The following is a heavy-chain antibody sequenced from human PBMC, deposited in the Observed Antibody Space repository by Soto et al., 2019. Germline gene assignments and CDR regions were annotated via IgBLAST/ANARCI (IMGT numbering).Heavy chain of an antibody. CDR3: ASGYDFWSGYYTGIIDY. CDR1: GGTFSSDA. J-gene: IGHJ4*02. V-gene: IGHV1-69*13. D-gene: IGHD3-3*01. Sequence: GASVNVSCKASGGTFSSDAISWVRQAPGQGLEWMGGIIPIFGTANYAQKLQGRVTITADESTSTAYMELSSLRSEDTAVYYCASGYDFWSGYYTGIIDYWGQGTLVNVSS. CDR2: IIPIFGTA.